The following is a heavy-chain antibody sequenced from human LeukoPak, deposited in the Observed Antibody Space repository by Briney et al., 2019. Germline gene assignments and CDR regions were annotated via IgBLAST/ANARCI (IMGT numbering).Heavy chain of an antibody. Sequence: ASVKVSCKASGYTFTTYAMNWVRQAPGQGLEWMGWINTNTGNPTYAQGFTGRFVFSLDTSVSTAYLQISSLKAEDTAVYYCARDGSPYDSSWIFDYWGQGTLVTVSS. D-gene: IGHD6-13*01. CDR2: INTNTGNP. CDR3: ARDGSPYDSSWIFDY. CDR1: GYTFTTYA. V-gene: IGHV7-4-1*02. J-gene: IGHJ4*02.